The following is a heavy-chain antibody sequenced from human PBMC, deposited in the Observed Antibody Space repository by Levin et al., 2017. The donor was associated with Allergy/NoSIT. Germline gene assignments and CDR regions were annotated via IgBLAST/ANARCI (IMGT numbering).Heavy chain of an antibody. D-gene: IGHD3-10*01. Sequence: GGSLRLSCSASGFTFSSYAMHWVRQAPGKGLEYVSAISSNGGSTYYADSVKGRFAISRDNSKNTLYLQMSSLRAEDTAVYYCVKESTGSGSYGFYYYYYYMDVWGKGTTVTVSS. CDR2: ISSNGGST. V-gene: IGHV3-64D*06. CDR1: GFTFSSYA. CDR3: VKESTGSGSYGFYYYYYYMDV. J-gene: IGHJ6*03.